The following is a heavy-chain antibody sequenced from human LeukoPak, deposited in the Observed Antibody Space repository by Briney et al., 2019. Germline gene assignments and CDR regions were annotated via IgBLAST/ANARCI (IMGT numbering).Heavy chain of an antibody. D-gene: IGHD2-21*02. Sequence: GASVKVSCKASGYTFTGFHMHWVRQAPGQGLEWVGWINPDSGGTNYAQKLQGRVTMTRDTSISTAYMELSRLSSDDTAVYYCARGLVVVTAPRLDWGQGTLVIVSS. CDR1: GYTFTGFH. CDR3: ARGLVVVTAPRLD. CDR2: INPDSGGT. V-gene: IGHV1-2*02. J-gene: IGHJ4*02.